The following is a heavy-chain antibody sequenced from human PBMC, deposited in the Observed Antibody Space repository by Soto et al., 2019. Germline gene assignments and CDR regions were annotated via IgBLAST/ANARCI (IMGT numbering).Heavy chain of an antibody. V-gene: IGHV4-30-4*01. D-gene: IGHD6-6*01. CDR2: INYSGST. J-gene: IGHJ6*02. CDR3: AASGPYYYYGMDV. CDR1: GGSISSGDYY. Sequence: PSETLSLTCTVSGGSISSGDYYWGWIRQPPGKGLEWIGYINYSGSTYYNPSLKSRVTISVDTSKNQVSLKLSSVTAADTAVYYCAASGPYYYYGMDVWGQGTKVTVS.